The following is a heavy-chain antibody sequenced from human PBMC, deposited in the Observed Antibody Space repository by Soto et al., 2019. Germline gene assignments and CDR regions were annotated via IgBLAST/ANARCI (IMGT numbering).Heavy chain of an antibody. CDR3: ARRYGGNFDS. Sequence: SETLSLTCTVSGGSISSYFWSWIRQPPGKGLEWIGYIYYSGSTNYNPSLKSRVTISVDTSKNQFSLKLSSVTAADTAVYYCARRYGGNFDSWGQGTLVTVSS. D-gene: IGHD1-26*01. J-gene: IGHJ4*02. V-gene: IGHV4-59*01. CDR1: GGSISSYF. CDR2: IYYSGST.